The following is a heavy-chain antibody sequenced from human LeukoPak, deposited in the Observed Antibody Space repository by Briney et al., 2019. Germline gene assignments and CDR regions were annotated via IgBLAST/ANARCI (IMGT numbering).Heavy chain of an antibody. V-gene: IGHV3-23*01. CDR2: ISGSGGST. Sequence: GGTLRLSCAASGFTFSSYGMSWVRQAPGKGLEWVSAISGSGGSTYYADSVKGRFTISRDNSKNTLYLQMNSLRAEDTAVYYCAKGGYSYGYPSYFDYWGQGTLVTVSS. D-gene: IGHD5-18*01. CDR1: GFTFSSYG. J-gene: IGHJ4*02. CDR3: AKGGYSYGYPSYFDY.